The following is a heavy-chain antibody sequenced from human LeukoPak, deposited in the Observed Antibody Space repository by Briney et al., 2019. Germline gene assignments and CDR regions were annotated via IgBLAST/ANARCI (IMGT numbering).Heavy chain of an antibody. CDR2: IGGNGDIT. CDR1: GFTFSSHG. Sequence: GGSLRLSCAASGFTFSSHGMSWVRQAPGKGLEWVSVIGGNGDITYYADSVKGRFTISRDNSENTLFLQMNSLRAEDTAVYYCARALPKGDYWGQGTLVTVSS. V-gene: IGHV3-23*01. CDR3: ARALPKGDY. J-gene: IGHJ4*02.